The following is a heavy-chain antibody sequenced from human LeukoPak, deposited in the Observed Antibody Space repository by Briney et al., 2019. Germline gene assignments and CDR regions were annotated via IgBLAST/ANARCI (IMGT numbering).Heavy chain of an antibody. J-gene: IGHJ4*02. V-gene: IGHV3-23*01. Sequence: GGSLRLSCAASGFTFSSYAMSWVRQAPGKGLEWVSAISGRGGDTYYADSVKGRFTISRDNSKNTLYLQMNSLRAEDTAVYYCAKDTVAAVAVPYWGQGTLVTVSS. D-gene: IGHD6-19*01. CDR2: ISGRGGDT. CDR3: AKDTVAAVAVPY. CDR1: GFTFSSYA.